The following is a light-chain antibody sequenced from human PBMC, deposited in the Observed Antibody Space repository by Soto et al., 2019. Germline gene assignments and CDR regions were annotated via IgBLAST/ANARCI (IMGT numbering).Light chain of an antibody. CDR3: GTWDSSLSGVV. J-gene: IGLJ2*01. CDR2: DND. CDR1: NSNIGNED. V-gene: IGLV1-51*01. Sequence: QSVLTQPPSVSAAPGQKVTISCSGSNSNIGNEDVSWYQQLPGTAPKLLIYDNDKRPSGIPDRFSGSKSGTSATLGITGLQTGDEADYYCGTWDSSLSGVVIGGGTKLTVL.